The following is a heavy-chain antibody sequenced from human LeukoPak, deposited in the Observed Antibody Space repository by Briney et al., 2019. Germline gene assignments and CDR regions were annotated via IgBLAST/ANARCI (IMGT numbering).Heavy chain of an antibody. CDR1: GGSISSGSYY. CDR3: ARIYCSSTSCNSGDYYYYYMDV. V-gene: IGHV4-61*02. Sequence: SETLSLTCTVSGGSISSGSYYWSWIRQPAGKGLEWIGRIYTSGSTNYNPSLKSRVTISVDTSKNQFSLKLSSVTAADTAVYYCARIYCSSTSCNSGDYYYYYMDVWGRGTTVTVSS. J-gene: IGHJ6*03. D-gene: IGHD2-2*01. CDR2: IYTSGST.